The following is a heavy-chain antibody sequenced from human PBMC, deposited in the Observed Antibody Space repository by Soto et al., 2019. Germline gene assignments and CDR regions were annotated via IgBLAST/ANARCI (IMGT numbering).Heavy chain of an antibody. CDR2: VNPLGGST. Sequence: QVQLVQSGAEVKKPGASVKVSCKASGYTFTSYYIHWERQAPGQGLEWMGIVNPLGGSTYYAQKFQGRVTMTSDTSTSTAYMELSGLRFEDTAVYYCAIASGDGMFYWGQGTLVTVSS. CDR3: AIASGDGMFY. D-gene: IGHD7-27*01. J-gene: IGHJ4*02. V-gene: IGHV1-46*01. CDR1: GYTFTSYY.